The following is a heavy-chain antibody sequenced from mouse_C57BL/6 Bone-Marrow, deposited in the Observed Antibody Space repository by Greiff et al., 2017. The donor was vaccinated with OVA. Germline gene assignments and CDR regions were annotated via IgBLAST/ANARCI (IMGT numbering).Heavy chain of an antibody. D-gene: IGHD1-1*01. V-gene: IGHV5-17*01. J-gene: IGHJ4*01. CDR3: ARSPFITTVPYYAMDY. CDR2: ISSGSSTI. CDR1: GFTFSDYG. Sequence: DVKLQESGGGLVKPGGSLKLSCAASGFTFSDYGMHWVRQAPEKGLEWVAYISSGSSTIYYADTVKGRFTISRDNAKNTLFLQMTSLRSEDTAMYYCARSPFITTVPYYAMDYWGQGTSVTVSS.